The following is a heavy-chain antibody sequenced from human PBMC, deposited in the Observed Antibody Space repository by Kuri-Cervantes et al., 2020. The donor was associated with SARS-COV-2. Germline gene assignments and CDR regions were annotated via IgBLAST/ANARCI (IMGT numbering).Heavy chain of an antibody. V-gene: IGHV4-61*01. CDR3: ARGLRWQQPHRNYYYYGMDV. J-gene: IGHJ6*02. CDR1: GGSVSSGSYY. Sequence: SETLSLTCSVSGGSVSSGSYYWSWIRQPPGKGLEWIGYIYYSGSTNYNPSLKSRVTMSLDTSKNQFSLKLSSVTAADTAVYYCARGLRWQQPHRNYYYYGMDVWGQGTTVTDSS. D-gene: IGHD5-24*01. CDR2: IYYSGST.